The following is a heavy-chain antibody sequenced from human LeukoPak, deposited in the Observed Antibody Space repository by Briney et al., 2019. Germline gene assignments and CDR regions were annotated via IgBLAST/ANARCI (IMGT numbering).Heavy chain of an antibody. Sequence: PGRSLRLSCAASGFTFSSYAMYWVRQAPGKGLEWVAVISYDGSNKYYADSVKGRFTISRDNSKNTLYLQMNSLRAEDTAVYYCARDSFTVLFWGQGTLVTVSS. CDR1: GFTFSSYA. J-gene: IGHJ4*02. CDR2: ISYDGSNK. CDR3: ARDSFTVLF. D-gene: IGHD3-3*01. V-gene: IGHV3-30*04.